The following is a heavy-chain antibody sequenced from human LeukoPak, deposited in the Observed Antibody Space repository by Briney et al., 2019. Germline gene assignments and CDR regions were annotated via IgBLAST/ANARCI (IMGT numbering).Heavy chain of an antibody. Sequence: SETLSLTCTVSGGSISSYYWSWIRQPPGKGLEWIGYIYYSGSTNYNPSLKSRVTISVDTSKNQFSLKLSSVTAADTAVYYCARGITGTTVLFDIWGQGTMVTVSS. CDR1: GGSISSYY. CDR3: ARGITGTTVLFDI. V-gene: IGHV4-59*01. CDR2: IYYSGST. D-gene: IGHD1-7*01. J-gene: IGHJ3*02.